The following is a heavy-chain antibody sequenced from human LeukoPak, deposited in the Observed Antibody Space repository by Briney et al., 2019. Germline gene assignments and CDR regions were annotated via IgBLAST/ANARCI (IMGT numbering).Heavy chain of an antibody. V-gene: IGHV3-15*01. J-gene: IGHJ4*02. CDR2: IKSKTDGGTT. Sequence: GGSLRLSCAASGFTFSNAWMSWVRQAPGKGLEWVGRIKSKTDGGTTDYAAPVKGRFTISRDDSKNTLYLQMNSLKTEDTAVYYCTTDRTVAAERPFDYWGQGTLVTVSS. CDR3: TTDRTVAAERPFDY. D-gene: IGHD2-15*01. CDR1: GFTFSNAW.